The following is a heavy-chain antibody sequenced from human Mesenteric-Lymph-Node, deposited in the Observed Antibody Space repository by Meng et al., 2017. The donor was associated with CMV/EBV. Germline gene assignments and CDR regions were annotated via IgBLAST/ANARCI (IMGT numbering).Heavy chain of an antibody. V-gene: IGHV1-2*02. Sequence: ASVKVSCKASGYTFIGYYMHWVRQAPGQGLEWMGWINPNSGGTNYAQKFQGRVTMTRDTSISTAYMELSRLRSDDTAVYYCARAVAGTESFDYWGQGTLVTVSS. D-gene: IGHD6-19*01. J-gene: IGHJ4*02. CDR2: INPNSGGT. CDR1: GYTFIGYY. CDR3: ARAVAGTESFDY.